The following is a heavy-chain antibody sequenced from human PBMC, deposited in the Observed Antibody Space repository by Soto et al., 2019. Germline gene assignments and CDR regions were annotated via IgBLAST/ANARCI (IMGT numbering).Heavy chain of an antibody. CDR1: GGSISSYY. CDR2: IYYSGST. Sequence: SETLSLTCTVSGGSISSYYWSWIRQPPGKGLEWIGYIYYSGSTNYNPSLKSRVTISVDTSKNQFSLKLSSVTAADTAVYYCARSYDFWSGYRAHNYYFDYWGQGTLVTVSS. V-gene: IGHV4-59*01. J-gene: IGHJ4*02. CDR3: ARSYDFWSGYRAHNYYFDY. D-gene: IGHD3-3*01.